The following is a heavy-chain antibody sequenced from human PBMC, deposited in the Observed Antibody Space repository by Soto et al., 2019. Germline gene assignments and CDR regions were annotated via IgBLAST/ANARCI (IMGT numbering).Heavy chain of an antibody. CDR1: GYTFTSYA. D-gene: IGHD3-22*01. Sequence: QVQLVQSGAEEKKPGASVKVSCKASGYTFTSYAMHWVRQAPGQRLEWMGWINAGNGNTKYSQKCQGRVTITRDTSASPAYMELSRLRSEDTAVYYCARSSGYYLIDDYWGQGTLVTVSS. V-gene: IGHV1-3*05. CDR3: ARSSGYYLIDDY. CDR2: INAGNGNT. J-gene: IGHJ4*02.